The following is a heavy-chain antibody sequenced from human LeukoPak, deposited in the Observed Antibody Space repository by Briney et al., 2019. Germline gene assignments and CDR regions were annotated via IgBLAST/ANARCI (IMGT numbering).Heavy chain of an antibody. J-gene: IGHJ4*02. CDR3: AKGHDDFRQFDY. Sequence: SVTVSFTSTVCTFSNYAISWVRKSPGQGLEGVGGIIPSFCTGDSAHKFQGRLTITSDESTRTKYLELSSLRSEDTAVYYCAKGHDDFRQFDYWGQGTLVTVSS. CDR2: IIPSFCTG. CDR1: VCTFSNYA. V-gene: IGHV1-69*13. D-gene: IGHD3-3*01.